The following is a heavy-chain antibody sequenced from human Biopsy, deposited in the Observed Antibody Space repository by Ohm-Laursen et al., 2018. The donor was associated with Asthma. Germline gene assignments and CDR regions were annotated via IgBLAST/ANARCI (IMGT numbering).Heavy chain of an antibody. V-gene: IGHV4-34*01. CDR1: GGYLTGHY. D-gene: IGHD1-20*01. CDR3: ARAAITGIRGWFDP. CDR2: IDQSGYT. Sequence: SQTLSLTCTVYGGYLTGHYWNWIRQPPGKGLEWIGEIDQSGYTNYNPSLTSRVTISADTSKNQFHLNLSSVTAADTAVYFCARAAITGIRGWFDPWGQGTQVTVSS. J-gene: IGHJ5*02.